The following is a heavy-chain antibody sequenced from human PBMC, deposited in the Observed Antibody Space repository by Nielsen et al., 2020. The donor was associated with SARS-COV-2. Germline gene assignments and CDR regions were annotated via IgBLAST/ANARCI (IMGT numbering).Heavy chain of an antibody. D-gene: IGHD5-18*01. Sequence: GGSLRLSCAASGFTFDDYAMHWVRQAPGKGLEWVSGISWNSGSIGYADSVKGRFTISRDNAKNSLYLQMNSLRAEDTALYYCAKAYFGLVSYGYGYFDYWGQGTLVTVSS. J-gene: IGHJ4*02. CDR2: ISWNSGSI. CDR3: AKAYFGLVSYGYGYFDY. CDR1: GFTFDDYA. V-gene: IGHV3-9*01.